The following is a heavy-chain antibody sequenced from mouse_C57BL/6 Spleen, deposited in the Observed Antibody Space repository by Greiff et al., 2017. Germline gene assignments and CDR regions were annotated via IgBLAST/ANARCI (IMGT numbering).Heavy chain of an antibody. V-gene: IGHV1-7*01. Sequence: QVQLQQSGAELAKPGASVKLSCKASGYTFTSYWMHWVKQRPGQGLEWIGYINPSSGYTKYNQKFKDKATVTADKSSSTAYMQLSSLTYEDSAVYYCARAYYYGSSDAGYAMDYWGQGTSVTVSS. J-gene: IGHJ4*01. CDR1: GYTFTSYW. CDR3: ARAYYYGSSDAGYAMDY. CDR2: INPSSGYT. D-gene: IGHD1-1*01.